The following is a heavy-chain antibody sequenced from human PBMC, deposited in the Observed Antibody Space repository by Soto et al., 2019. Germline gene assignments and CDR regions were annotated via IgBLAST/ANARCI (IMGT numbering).Heavy chain of an antibody. CDR1: GGSIISSGYY. Sequence: QLQLQESGPGLVKPSETLSLTCTVSGGSIISSGYYWGWIRQPPGKGLEWIGSIHYSGSTYYNPSLKSRVTISVDTSKNQFSLKLSSVTTADTAVYYCARHGGRWLGLFDYWGQGTLVTVSS. V-gene: IGHV4-39*01. CDR3: ARHGGRWLGLFDY. D-gene: IGHD6-19*01. CDR2: IHYSGST. J-gene: IGHJ4*02.